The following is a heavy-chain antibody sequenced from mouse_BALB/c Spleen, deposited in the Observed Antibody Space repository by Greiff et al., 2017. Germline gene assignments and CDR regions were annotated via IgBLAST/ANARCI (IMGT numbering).Heavy chain of an antibody. V-gene: IGHV5-6-5*01. Sequence: EVQVVESGGGLVKPGGSLKLSCAASGFTFSSYAMSWVRQTPEKRLEWVASISSGGSTYYPDSVKGRFTISRDNARNILYLQMSSLRSEDTAMYYCATSYDYDGGYYAMDYWGQGTSVTVSS. D-gene: IGHD2-4*01. J-gene: IGHJ4*01. CDR2: ISSGGST. CDR3: ATSYDYDGGYYAMDY. CDR1: GFTFSSYA.